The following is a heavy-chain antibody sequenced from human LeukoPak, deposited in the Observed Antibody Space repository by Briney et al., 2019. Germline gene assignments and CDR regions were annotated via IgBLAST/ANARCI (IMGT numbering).Heavy chain of an antibody. V-gene: IGHV3-20*04. CDR2: INWNGAWT. CDR3: AKGTTGLSSSWLFDY. D-gene: IGHD6-13*01. CDR1: GFKFDDYG. J-gene: IGHJ4*02. Sequence: GGSLRLSCAASGFKFDDYGMSWVRQAPGKGLEWVCDINWNGAWTGYADSVKGRFTISRDNAKNSLYLQMNSLRAEDTALYYCAKGTTGLSSSWLFDYWGQGTLVTVSS.